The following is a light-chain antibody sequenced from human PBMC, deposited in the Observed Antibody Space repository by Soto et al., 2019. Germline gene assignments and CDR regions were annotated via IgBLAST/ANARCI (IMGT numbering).Light chain of an antibody. CDR1: SSNIGSNT. V-gene: IGLV1-44*01. CDR3: AAWDDSLNVV. J-gene: IGLJ3*02. Sequence: QSVLTQPPSASGTPGQRVTISCSGSSSNIGSNTVNWYQQLPGTAPKLLIYSNNQRPSGVPDRFSGSKSGTSASLAISGLQFEDEADYYCAAWDDSLNVVFGGGTKLTVL. CDR2: SNN.